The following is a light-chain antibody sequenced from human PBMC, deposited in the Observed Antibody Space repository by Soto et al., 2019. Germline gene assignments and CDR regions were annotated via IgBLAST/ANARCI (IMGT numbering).Light chain of an antibody. Sequence: EIVLTKSPCTLSLSPGERVTLSCRASQSVSSSFLAWYQQKPGQAPRLLIYGASSRATGIPDRFSGSGSGTDFTLTISRLEPEDFALYYCQQYANSRTFGQGTKVDIK. V-gene: IGKV3-20*01. J-gene: IGKJ1*01. CDR2: GAS. CDR1: QSVSSSF. CDR3: QQYANSRT.